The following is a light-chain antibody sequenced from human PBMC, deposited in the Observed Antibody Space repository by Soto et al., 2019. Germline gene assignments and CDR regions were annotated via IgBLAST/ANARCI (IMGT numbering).Light chain of an antibody. CDR2: DVS. V-gene: IGLV2-11*01. CDR3: CSYAGSYTYV. Sequence: QSALTQPRSVSGSPGQSVTISCTGTSSAVGGYNYVSWYQQHPGKAPKLMIYDVSKRPSGVPDRFSGSKSGNTASLTISGLQAEDEADYSCCSYAGSYTYVFATGSKVT. J-gene: IGLJ1*01. CDR1: SSAVGGYNY.